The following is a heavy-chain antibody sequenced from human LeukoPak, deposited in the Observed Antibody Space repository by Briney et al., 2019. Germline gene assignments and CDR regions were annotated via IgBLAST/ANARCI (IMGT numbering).Heavy chain of an antibody. V-gene: IGHV3-9*03. CDR1: GFPFDDKA. Sequence: GGSLRLSCAASGFPFDDKAMHWVRHAPGKGLEWVAGISRNSDSTVYADSVKGRFTISRDNAKNSLYLQMNSLRAEDMALYYCVKDIGSGSYRYGGYFDYWGQGTLVTVSS. CDR3: VKDIGSGSYRYGGYFDY. CDR2: ISRNSDST. J-gene: IGHJ4*02. D-gene: IGHD1-26*01.